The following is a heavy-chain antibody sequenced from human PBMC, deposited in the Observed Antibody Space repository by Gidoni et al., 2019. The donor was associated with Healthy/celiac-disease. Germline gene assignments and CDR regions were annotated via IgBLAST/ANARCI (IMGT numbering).Heavy chain of an antibody. CDR3: AKSVYNWNSYLDY. D-gene: IGHD1-20*01. CDR1: GFTFSSYA. Sequence: EVQLLESGGGLVQPGGSLRLSCAASGFTFSSYAMSWVRQAPGKGLEWVSAISGSGGSTYYADSVKGRFTIARDNSKNTLYLQMNSLRAEDTAVYYCAKSVYNWNSYLDYWGQGTLVTVSS. J-gene: IGHJ4*02. CDR2: ISGSGGST. V-gene: IGHV3-23*01.